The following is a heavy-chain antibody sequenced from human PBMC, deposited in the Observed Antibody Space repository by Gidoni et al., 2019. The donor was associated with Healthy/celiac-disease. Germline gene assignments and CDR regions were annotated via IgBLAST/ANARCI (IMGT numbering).Heavy chain of an antibody. J-gene: IGHJ4*02. CDR1: GFTVSSYA. Sequence: EGQLLESGGGLGQPGGSLIPSCAAAGFTVSSYARSWVRQAPGKGLEWVSAISGSGGSTYYADSVKGRFTISRDNSKNTLYLQMNSLRAEDTAVYYCAKDLLKQQLVRGEGGYWGQGTLVTVSS. CDR3: AKDLLKQQLVRGEGGY. CDR2: ISGSGGST. V-gene: IGHV3-23*01. D-gene: IGHD6-13*01.